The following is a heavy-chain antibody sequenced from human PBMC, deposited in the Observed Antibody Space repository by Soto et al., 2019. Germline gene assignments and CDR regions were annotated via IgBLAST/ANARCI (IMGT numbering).Heavy chain of an antibody. D-gene: IGHD4-17*01. CDR1: GAAVRSGDYY. CDR2: IYNSGGS. V-gene: IGHV4-30-4*01. CDR3: VGTGTTDDY. Sequence: QVQLQESGPGLVKPSQTLSLTCSVSGAAVRSGDYYWSSIRQAPGKGLEWIGYIYNSGGSYYNPSLKGRLTISIDTSKTQFSLKLNSVTAADTAIYYCVGTGTTDDYWGRGTLVTVYS. J-gene: IGHJ4*02.